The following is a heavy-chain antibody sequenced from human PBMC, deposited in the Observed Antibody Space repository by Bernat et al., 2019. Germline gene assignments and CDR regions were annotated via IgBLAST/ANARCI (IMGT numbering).Heavy chain of an antibody. J-gene: IGHJ4*02. CDR1: GYTFTDFA. D-gene: IGHD6-19*01. V-gene: IGHV1-3*01. CDR3: ARDTSGSGWYFFDF. CDR2: INAANGKT. Sequence: QVHLVQSGPEVKKPGAPVEVSCKASGYTFTDFAIHWVRQAPGQRLEWMVWINAANGKTKYSQKFQGSVTLTRDTSANTAFMELSSLRSEDTALYYCARDTSGSGWYFFDFWGQGTLVTVSS.